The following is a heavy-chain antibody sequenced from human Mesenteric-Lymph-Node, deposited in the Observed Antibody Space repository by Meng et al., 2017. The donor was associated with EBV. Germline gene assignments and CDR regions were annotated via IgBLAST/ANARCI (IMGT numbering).Heavy chain of an antibody. CDR2: INHSGST. D-gene: IGHD3-16*01. CDR3: ARGRSYVSGVIDP. V-gene: IGHV4-34*01. J-gene: IGHJ5*02. CDR1: CGSFSGYY. Sequence: HQRWSRCRLKPSGAPSLPCAVYCGSFSGYYWSWIRQPPGKGLEWSGEINHSGSTNYNPSLKSRVTISVDTSKNQFSLKLSSVTAADTAVYYCARGRSYVSGVIDPWGQGTLVTASS.